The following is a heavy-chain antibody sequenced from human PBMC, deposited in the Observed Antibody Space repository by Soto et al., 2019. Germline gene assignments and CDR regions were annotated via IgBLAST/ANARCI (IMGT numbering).Heavy chain of an antibody. J-gene: IGHJ4*02. CDR1: GGSFSGYY. V-gene: IGHV4-34*01. CDR2: INHSGST. Sequence: SETLSLTCAVYGGSFSGYYWSWIRQPPGKGLEWIGEINHSGSTNYNPSLKSRVTISVDTAKNQFSLKLSSVTAADTAVYYCARGPRRALWFGELFRRIFDYWGQGTLVTVSS. D-gene: IGHD3-10*01. CDR3: ARGPRRALWFGELFRRIFDY.